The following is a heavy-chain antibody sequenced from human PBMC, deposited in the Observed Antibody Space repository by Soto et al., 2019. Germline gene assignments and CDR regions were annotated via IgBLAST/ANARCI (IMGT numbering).Heavy chain of an antibody. CDR1: GYTFTSYA. J-gene: IGHJ4*02. CDR3: ARHVDDTDIATGSYFDY. V-gene: IGHV1-3*01. Sequence: ASVKVSCKASGYTFTSYAMHWVRQAPGQRLEWMGWINAGNGNTKYSQKFQGRVTITRDTSASTAYMELSSLRSEDTAVYYCARHVDDTDIATGSYFDYWGQGTLVTVSS. CDR2: INAGNGNT. D-gene: IGHD3-9*01.